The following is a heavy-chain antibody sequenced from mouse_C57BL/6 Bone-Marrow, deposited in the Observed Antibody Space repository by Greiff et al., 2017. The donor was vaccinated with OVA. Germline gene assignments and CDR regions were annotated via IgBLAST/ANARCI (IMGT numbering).Heavy chain of an antibody. CDR1: GFNIKDDY. V-gene: IGHV14-4*01. CDR3: TTGYFDY. Sequence: EVQLQQSGAELVRPGASVKSSCTASGFNIKDDYMHWVKQRPEQGLEWIGWIDPENGDTEYASKFQGKATITADTSSNTAYLQLSSLTSEDTAVYYCTTGYFDYWGQGTTLTVSS. CDR2: IDPENGDT. J-gene: IGHJ2*01.